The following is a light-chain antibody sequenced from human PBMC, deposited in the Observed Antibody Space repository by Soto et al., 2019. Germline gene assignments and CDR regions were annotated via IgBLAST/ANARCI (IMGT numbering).Light chain of an antibody. CDR3: QQYGRSMYT. Sequence: ETVLTQSPGTLSLSPGERATLSCRPSQSVSSSYLAWYQQKPGQAPRLLIYGTSNRATGIPDRFSGSGSGTDFTLTISRLEPEDFAVYYCQQYGRSMYTFGQGTKLEIK. J-gene: IGKJ2*01. CDR2: GTS. CDR1: QSVSSSY. V-gene: IGKV3-20*01.